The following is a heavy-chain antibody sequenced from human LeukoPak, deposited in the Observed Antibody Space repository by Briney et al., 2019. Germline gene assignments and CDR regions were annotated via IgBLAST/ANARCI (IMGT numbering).Heavy chain of an antibody. D-gene: IGHD6-13*01. CDR3: HGWQQLAHFDY. Sequence: SETLSLTCTVSGGSVSSGSYYWSWIRQPPGKGLEWIGYIYYSGSTNYNPSLKSQVTISVDTSKNQFSLKLSSVTAADTAVYYCHGWQQLAHFDYWGQGTLVTVSS. V-gene: IGHV4-61*01. CDR2: IYYSGST. J-gene: IGHJ4*02. CDR1: GGSVSSGSYY.